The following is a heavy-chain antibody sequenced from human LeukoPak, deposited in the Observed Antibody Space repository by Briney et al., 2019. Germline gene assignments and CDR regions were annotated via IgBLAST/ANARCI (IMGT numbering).Heavy chain of an antibody. J-gene: IGHJ3*01. Sequence: GGSLRLSCAASGFIFSRYWLCWVRQALGKGLVWVSHINPDGTTTHYGDFVKGRFTISRDNAKKTLYLQMSSLRAEDTALYYCATLTHYDSRSFAFDVWGQGTMATVSS. CDR2: INPDGTTT. V-gene: IGHV3-74*01. CDR3: ATLTHYDSRSFAFDV. CDR1: GFIFSRYW. D-gene: IGHD3-22*01.